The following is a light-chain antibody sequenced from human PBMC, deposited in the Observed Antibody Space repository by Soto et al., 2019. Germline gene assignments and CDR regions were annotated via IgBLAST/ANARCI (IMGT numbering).Light chain of an antibody. V-gene: IGLV4-60*02. CDR3: ETWDSNILI. Sequence: QSVLTQSSSASASLGSSVKLTCTLSSGHSSYIIAWHQQQPGKAPRYLMKLEGGGSYNRGRGVPDRFSGSSSGADRYLTISNLQFEYEADNYCETWDSNILIFGGGTKLTVL. CDR1: SGHSSYI. J-gene: IGLJ2*01. CDR2: LEGGGSY.